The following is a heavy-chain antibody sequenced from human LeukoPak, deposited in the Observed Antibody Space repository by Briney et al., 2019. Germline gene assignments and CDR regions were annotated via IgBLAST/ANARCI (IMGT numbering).Heavy chain of an antibody. CDR1: GGSISSGGYY. V-gene: IGHV4-31*03. J-gene: IGHJ4*02. CDR3: ARGDCSSTSCYDRY. Sequence: SQTLSLTCTVSGGSISSGGYYWSWIRQHPGKGLEWIGYIYYSGSTYYNPSLKSRVTISVDTSKNQFSLKLNSVTAADTAVYYCARGDCSSTSCYDRYWGQGTLVTVSS. D-gene: IGHD2-2*01. CDR2: IYYSGST.